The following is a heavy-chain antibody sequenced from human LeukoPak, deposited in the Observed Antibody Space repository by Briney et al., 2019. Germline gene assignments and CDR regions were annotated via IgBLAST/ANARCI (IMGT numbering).Heavy chain of an antibody. D-gene: IGHD6-19*01. CDR1: GASMTFTHYY. V-gene: IGHV4-39*01. J-gene: IGHJ4*02. Sequence: SETLSLTCTVSGASMTFTHYYWGWIRQPPGKGLEWIGSIYYSGSTYYNPSLKSRVTISVDTSKNQFSLKLSSVTAADTAVYYCARQVAGRDYWGQGTPVTVSS. CDR3: ARQVAGRDY. CDR2: IYYSGST.